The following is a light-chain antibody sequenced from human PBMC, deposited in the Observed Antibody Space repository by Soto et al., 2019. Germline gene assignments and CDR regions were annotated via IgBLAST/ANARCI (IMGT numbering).Light chain of an antibody. J-gene: IGKJ1*01. CDR2: GAS. CDR3: QQYNNWPPWT. Sequence: EIVMTQSPATLSVSPGERATLSCRASQRVSSNLAWYQQKPGQAPSLLIYGASTRATGIPARFSGSGSGTEFTLTISSLQSEDFAVYYWQQYNNWPPWTFGQGTKVEIK. V-gene: IGKV3-15*01. CDR1: QRVSSN.